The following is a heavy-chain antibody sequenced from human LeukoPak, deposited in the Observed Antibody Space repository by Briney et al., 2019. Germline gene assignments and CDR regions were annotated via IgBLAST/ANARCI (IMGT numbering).Heavy chain of an antibody. D-gene: IGHD6-19*01. Sequence: GGSLRLSCVASGFTFSSYWMHWVRQAPGKGLVWVSHINSDGSSTNYADSVKGRFTISRDNAKNTLYLQMNSLRAEDTAVYFCAREGYTSGWYYFDCWGQGTLVTVSS. CDR3: AREGYTSGWYYFDC. J-gene: IGHJ4*02. CDR2: INSDGSST. V-gene: IGHV3-74*01. CDR1: GFTFSSYW.